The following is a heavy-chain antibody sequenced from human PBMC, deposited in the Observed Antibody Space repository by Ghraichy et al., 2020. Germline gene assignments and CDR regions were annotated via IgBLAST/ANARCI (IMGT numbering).Heavy chain of an antibody. V-gene: IGHV4-59*01. Sequence: SETLSLTCTVSGGSISSYYWSWIRQPPGKGLEWIGYIYYSGSTNYNPSLKSRVTISVDTSKNQFSLKLSSVTAADTAVYYCARERDYYYYMDVWGKGTTVTVSS. CDR2: IYYSGST. J-gene: IGHJ6*03. CDR3: ARERDYYYYMDV. CDR1: GGSISSYY.